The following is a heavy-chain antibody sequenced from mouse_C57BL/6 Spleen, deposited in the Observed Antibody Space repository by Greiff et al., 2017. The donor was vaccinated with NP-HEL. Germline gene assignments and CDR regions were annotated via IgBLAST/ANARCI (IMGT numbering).Heavy chain of an antibody. Sequence: VQLQQPGAELVRPGSSVKLSCKASGYTFTSYWMHWVKQRPIQGLEWIGNIDPSDSETHYNQKFKDKATLTVDKSSSTAYMQLSSLTSEDSAVYYGARRGLDYDAMDYWGQGTSVTVSS. V-gene: IGHV1-52*01. CDR3: ARRGLDYDAMDY. D-gene: IGHD2-13*01. CDR2: IDPSDSET. CDR1: GYTFTSYW. J-gene: IGHJ4*01.